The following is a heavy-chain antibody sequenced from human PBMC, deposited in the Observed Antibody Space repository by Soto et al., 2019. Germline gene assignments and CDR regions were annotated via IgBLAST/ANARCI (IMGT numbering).Heavy chain of an antibody. D-gene: IGHD5-18*01. CDR3: ARWPPTDTAMVIRDY. CDR2: IYYSGST. V-gene: IGHV4-59*01. CDR1: GGSISSYY. J-gene: IGHJ4*02. Sequence: SETLSLTCTVSGGSISSYYWSWIRQPPGKGLEWIGYIYYSGSTNYNPSPKSRVTISVDTSKDQFSLKLSSVTAADTAVYYCARWPPTDTAMVIRDYWGQGTLVTVSS.